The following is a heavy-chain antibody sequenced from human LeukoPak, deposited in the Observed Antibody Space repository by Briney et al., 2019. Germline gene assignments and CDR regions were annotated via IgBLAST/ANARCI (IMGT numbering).Heavy chain of an antibody. V-gene: IGHV3-9*03. CDR3: AKGGFGVGSRFDY. D-gene: IGHD3-3*01. Sequence: GGSLRLSCTVSGFTVSSNSMSWVRQAPGKGLEWVSGISWNSGSIGYADSVKGRFTISRDNAKNSLYLQMNSLRAEDMALYYCAKGGFGVGSRFDYWGQGTLVTVSS. J-gene: IGHJ4*02. CDR1: GFTVSSNS. CDR2: ISWNSGSI.